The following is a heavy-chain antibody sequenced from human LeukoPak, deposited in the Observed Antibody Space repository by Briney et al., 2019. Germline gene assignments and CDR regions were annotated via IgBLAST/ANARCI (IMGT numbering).Heavy chain of an antibody. CDR1: GFTFSSYW. Sequence: GGSRRLSCAASGFTFSSYWMHWVRQAPGKGLVWVSRINSDGSSTSYADSVKGRFTISRDNAKNTLYLQMNSLRAEDTAVYYCATLPSRQWLVPGGDYWGQGTLVTVSS. CDR3: ATLPSRQWLVPGGDY. CDR2: INSDGSST. J-gene: IGHJ4*02. V-gene: IGHV3-74*01. D-gene: IGHD6-19*01.